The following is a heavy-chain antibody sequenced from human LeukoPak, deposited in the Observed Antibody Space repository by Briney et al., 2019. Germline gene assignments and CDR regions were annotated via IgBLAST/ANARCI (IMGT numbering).Heavy chain of an antibody. CDR3: ARGTYGTSGNYRTHFDN. CDR1: GFTVTSSG. CDR2: IWYDGSVQ. J-gene: IGHJ4*02. V-gene: IGHV3-33*01. Sequence: PGGSLRLSCAASGFTVTSSGMHWVRQAPGKGLEWVSVIWYDGSVQYYADSVKGRFTVFRDTSKNTVYLQMNNLGAEDTAVYYCARGTYGTSGNYRTHFDNWGQGTLVTVSS. D-gene: IGHD3-22*01.